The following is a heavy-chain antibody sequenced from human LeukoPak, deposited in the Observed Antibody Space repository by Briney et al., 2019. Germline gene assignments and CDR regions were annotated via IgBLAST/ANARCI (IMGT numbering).Heavy chain of an antibody. D-gene: IGHD3-10*02. Sequence: PGGALRLSCEASGFTFSAYAMTWVRQAPGKGLEWVSSIGSDNKPHYSESVKGGFAISRDKSKSMVFLVLNSLRAEDTALYYCAREQHYYVVMDVWGQGTTVTVSS. V-gene: IGHV3-23*01. CDR1: GFTFSAYA. CDR2: IGSDNKP. J-gene: IGHJ6*02. CDR3: AREQHYYVVMDV.